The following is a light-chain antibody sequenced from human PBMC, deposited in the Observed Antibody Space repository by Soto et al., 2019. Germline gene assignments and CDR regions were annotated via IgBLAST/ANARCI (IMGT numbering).Light chain of an antibody. CDR3: QQYYNTPLA. V-gene: IGKV4-1*01. Sequence: DIVMTQFPDSLAVSLGERATVNCKSSQIVLYNSNNKNYLAWYQQKPGQPPKLLIYWASTRESGVPDRFSGSGSGTDFTLTISSLQAEDVAVYYCQQYYNTPLAFGQGTKVDIK. CDR1: QIVLYNSNNKNY. J-gene: IGKJ1*01. CDR2: WAS.